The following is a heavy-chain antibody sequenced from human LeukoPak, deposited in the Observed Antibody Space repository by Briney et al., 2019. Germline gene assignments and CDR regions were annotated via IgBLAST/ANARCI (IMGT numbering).Heavy chain of an antibody. CDR3: AKTNVKYCSGGSCFDAFDI. V-gene: IGHV1-24*01. CDR1: GYTLTALS. J-gene: IGHJ3*02. Sequence: GASVTVSCKVSGYTLTALSMHWVRQAPGKGLEWMGGFDPEYGKTIYAQKFQGRVTMTEDTSTDTAYMELSSLRSEDTAVYYCAKTNVKYCSGGSCFDAFDIWGQGTMVTVSS. CDR2: FDPEYGKT. D-gene: IGHD2-15*01.